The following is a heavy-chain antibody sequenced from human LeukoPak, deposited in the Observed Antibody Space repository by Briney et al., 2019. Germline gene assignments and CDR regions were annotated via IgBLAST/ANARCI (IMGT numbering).Heavy chain of an antibody. CDR2: ISSDGSDI. V-gene: IGHV3-74*01. D-gene: IGHD4-17*01. CDR3: ARVDYGDYAGEDY. CDR1: GFTFSSSW. J-gene: IGHJ4*02. Sequence: GGSLRLSCVVSGFTFSSSWMHWVRQAPGRGLVYVSRISSDGSDIFYADSVKGRFTISRDNSKNMLYLQMNSLRAEDTAVYYCARVDYGDYAGEDYWGQGTLVTVSS.